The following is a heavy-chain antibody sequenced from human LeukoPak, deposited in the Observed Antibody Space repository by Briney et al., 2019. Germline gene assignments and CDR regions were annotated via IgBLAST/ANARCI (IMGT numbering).Heavy chain of an antibody. J-gene: IGHJ4*02. CDR2: ISSSSSYI. V-gene: IGHV3-21*01. CDR1: GFTFSSYG. D-gene: IGHD3-22*01. Sequence: GRSLRLSCAASGFTFSSYGMHWVRQAPGKGLEWVSSISSSSSYIYYADSVKGRFTISRDNAKNSLYLQMNSLRAEDTAVYYCARDLRGSSGYYADYWGQGTLVTVSS. CDR3: ARDLRGSSGYYADY.